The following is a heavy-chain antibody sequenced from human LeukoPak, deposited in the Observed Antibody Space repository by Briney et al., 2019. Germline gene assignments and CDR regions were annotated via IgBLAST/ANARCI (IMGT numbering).Heavy chain of an antibody. CDR3: ARASYCTNGVCYNAFDI. J-gene: IGHJ3*02. CDR1: GYTFTSYD. CDR2: IIPIFGTA. Sequence: SVKVSCKASGYTFTSYDISWVRQAPGQGLEWMGGIIPIFGTANYAQKFQGRVTITTDESTSTAYMELNSLRSEDTAVYYCARASYCTNGVCYNAFDIWGQGTTVTVSS. D-gene: IGHD2-8*01. V-gene: IGHV1-69*05.